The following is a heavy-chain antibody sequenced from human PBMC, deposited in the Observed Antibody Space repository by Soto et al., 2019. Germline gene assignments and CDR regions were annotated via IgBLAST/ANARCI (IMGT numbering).Heavy chain of an antibody. J-gene: IGHJ6*03. Sequence: GGSLRLSCAASGFTVSGNYMTWVRQAPGKGLEWVAFIYGGGSNYYVDAVEGRFTTSSNNYKNMLFLQMNSMEAEDAAVYYSARAIRRGGLSSYYYYMDVWGQGTPVTVSS. CDR2: IYGGGSN. CDR3: ARAIRRGGLSSYYYYMDV. V-gene: IGHV3-66*01. D-gene: IGHD1-1*01. CDR1: GFTVSGNY.